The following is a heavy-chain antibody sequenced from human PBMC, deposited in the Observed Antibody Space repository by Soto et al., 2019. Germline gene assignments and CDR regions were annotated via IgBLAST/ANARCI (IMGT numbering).Heavy chain of an antibody. CDR3: ARDKGYCSGGSFFCCFGVLRYLNSFSAKRSSDL. D-gene: IGHD2-15*01. V-gene: IGHV3-20*01. Sequence: SGGSLRLSCAASGFTFDDYGMTCVRQAPGKGLEWVSGINWNGGSTGYADSVKGRFTISRDNAKNSLYLQMNSLRAEDTALYHCARDKGYCSGGSFFCCFGVLRYLNSFSAKRSSDL. CDR1: GFTFDDYG. J-gene: IGHJ2*01. CDR2: INWNGGST.